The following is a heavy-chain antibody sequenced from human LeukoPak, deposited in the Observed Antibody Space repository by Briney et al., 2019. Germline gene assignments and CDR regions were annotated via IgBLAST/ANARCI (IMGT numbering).Heavy chain of an antibody. Sequence: PGGSLRLSCVASGITFSSYAMSWVRQAPGKGLEWVSSISSGGASTYYADSVKGRFTISRDNSKNTLYLQMNSLRAEDTAIYYCAKAHSSGWTTRYFDCWGQGALVTVSS. CDR3: AKAHSSGWTTRYFDC. D-gene: IGHD6-19*01. V-gene: IGHV3-23*01. J-gene: IGHJ4*02. CDR2: ISSGGAST. CDR1: GITFSSYA.